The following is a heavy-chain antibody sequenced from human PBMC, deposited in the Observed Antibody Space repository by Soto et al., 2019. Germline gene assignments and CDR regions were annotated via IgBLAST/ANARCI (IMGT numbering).Heavy chain of an antibody. CDR1: GDSISSDGYY. D-gene: IGHD3-9*01. CDR2: IYYSGST. J-gene: IGHJ3*01. Sequence: QVQLQESGPGLVKASQTLSLTCTVSGDSISSDGYYLTWIRQHPGKGLEWIGDIYYSGSTSYNPSLESRVTRSLHTSDNQLSLKLLSVTAADTAVYYCARRHDALTGPDAFDVWGQGTTVTVSS. CDR3: ARRHDALTGPDAFDV. V-gene: IGHV4-31*03.